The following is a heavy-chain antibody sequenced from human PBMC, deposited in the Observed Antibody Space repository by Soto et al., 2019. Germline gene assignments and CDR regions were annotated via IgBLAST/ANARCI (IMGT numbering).Heavy chain of an antibody. V-gene: IGHV3-74*01. CDR2: INSDGSST. Sequence: GGSLRLSCAASGFTFSSYWMHWVRQAPGKGLVWVSRINSDGSSTSYADSVKGRFTISRDNAKNTLYLQMNSLRAEDTAVYYCARVEILDFWSGYAHYYGMDVWGQGTTVTVSS. CDR3: ARVEILDFWSGYAHYYGMDV. J-gene: IGHJ6*02. D-gene: IGHD3-3*01. CDR1: GFTFSSYW.